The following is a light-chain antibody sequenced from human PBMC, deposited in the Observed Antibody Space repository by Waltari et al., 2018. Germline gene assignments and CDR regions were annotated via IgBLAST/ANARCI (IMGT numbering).Light chain of an antibody. CDR3: QQGSAFPPT. CDR1: QAISSW. V-gene: IGKV1-12*01. J-gene: IGKJ1*01. CDR2: HAS. Sequence: EIQLTQSPSSVSTAVGDRVTIPCRASQAISSWLAWYQQNPGNSPNLLIYHASNLQSGVPSRFSGSGSGTDFTLTISSLRPEDSATYYCQQGSAFPPTFGQGTKVEVK.